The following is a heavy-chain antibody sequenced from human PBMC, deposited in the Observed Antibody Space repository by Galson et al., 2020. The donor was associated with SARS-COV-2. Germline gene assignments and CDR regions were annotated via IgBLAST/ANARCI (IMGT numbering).Heavy chain of an antibody. J-gene: IGHJ4*02. D-gene: IGHD6-13*01. V-gene: IGHV5-51*01. CDR1: GYSFTSYW. Sequence: HGESLKISCKGSGYSFTSYWIGWVRQMPGKGLECMGIIYPGDSDTRYSPSFQGQVTISADKSISTAYLQWSSLKASDTAMYYCARLIAAAALRVSYYLDYWGQGTLVTVSS. CDR3: ARLIAAAALRVSYYLDY. CDR2: IYPGDSDT.